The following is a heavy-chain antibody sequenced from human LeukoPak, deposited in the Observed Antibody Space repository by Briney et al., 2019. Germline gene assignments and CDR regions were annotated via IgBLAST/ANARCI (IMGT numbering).Heavy chain of an antibody. J-gene: IGHJ4*02. D-gene: IGHD3-22*01. CDR1: GFTFSNAW. Sequence: GGSLRLSCAASGFTFSNAWMSWVRQAPGKGLEWVSSISSSSSCIYYADSVKGRFTISRDNAKNSLYLQMNSLRAEDTAVYYCARGDTYYYDSSGRNDYWGQGTLVTVSS. V-gene: IGHV3-21*01. CDR2: ISSSSSCI. CDR3: ARGDTYYYDSSGRNDY.